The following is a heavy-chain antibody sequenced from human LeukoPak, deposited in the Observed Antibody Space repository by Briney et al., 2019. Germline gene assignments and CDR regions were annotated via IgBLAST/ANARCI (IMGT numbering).Heavy chain of an antibody. D-gene: IGHD6-13*01. CDR3: ARTRRRGAQQLEPMSGWFDP. V-gene: IGHV7-4-1*02. CDR2: LNTNTGNP. CDR1: GYTSTSYY. J-gene: IGHJ5*02. Sequence: ASVKVSCKASGYTSTSYYMHWVRQAPGQGLEWMGWLNTNTGNPTYAQGFTGRFVFSLDTSVSTAYLQISSLKAEDTAVYYCARTRRRGAQQLEPMSGWFDPWGQGTLVTVSS.